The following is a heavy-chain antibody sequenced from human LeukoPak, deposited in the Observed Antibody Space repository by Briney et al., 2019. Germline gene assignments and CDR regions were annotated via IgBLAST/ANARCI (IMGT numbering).Heavy chain of an antibody. CDR3: ARGRGWLEDY. J-gene: IGHJ4*02. CDR2: IKQDGSEK. Sequence: GGSLRLSCAASGFTFSNYWMNWVRQAPGKGLEWVANIKQDGSEKNYVDSVKGRFTVSRDNAKNSLFLQMNSLRADDTAVYYCARGRGWLEDYWGQGTLVTVSS. V-gene: IGHV3-7*05. CDR1: GFTFSNYW. D-gene: IGHD5-12*01.